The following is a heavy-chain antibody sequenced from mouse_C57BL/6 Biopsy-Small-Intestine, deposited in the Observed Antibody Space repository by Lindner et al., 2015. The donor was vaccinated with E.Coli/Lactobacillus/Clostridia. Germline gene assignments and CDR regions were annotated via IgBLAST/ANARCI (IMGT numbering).Heavy chain of an antibody. CDR3: ARPSYYNNYGAMDY. Sequence: VQLQESGGGLVQPGGSPSLSCAASGFTFTDYYMSWVRQPPGKALEWLGFIRNKANGYTTEYSASVKGRFTISRDNSQSILYLQMNALRAEDSATYYCARPSYYNNYGAMDYWGQGTSVTVSS. V-gene: IGHV7-3*01. CDR2: IRNKANGYTT. D-gene: IGHD2-5*01. CDR1: GFTFTDYY. J-gene: IGHJ4*01.